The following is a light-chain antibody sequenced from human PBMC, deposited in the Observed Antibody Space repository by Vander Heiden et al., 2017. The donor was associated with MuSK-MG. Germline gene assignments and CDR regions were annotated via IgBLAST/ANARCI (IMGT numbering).Light chain of an antibody. CDR2: DAS. CDR3: QQFNNSHT. Sequence: EIVMTQSPATLSVSPGERATLSCRASQSISNNLAWYQQRPGQAPSLLIYDASTRATGVPARFSGSGSGTEFTLTISSLQSEDFAVYYCQQFNNSHTFGQGILLAIK. V-gene: IGKV3-15*01. J-gene: IGKJ5*01. CDR1: QSISNN.